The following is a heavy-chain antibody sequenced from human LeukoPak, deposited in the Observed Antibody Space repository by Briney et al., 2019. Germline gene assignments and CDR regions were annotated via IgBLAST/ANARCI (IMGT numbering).Heavy chain of an antibody. D-gene: IGHD6-19*01. CDR2: ISWNSGNI. Sequence: PGGSLRLSCAASGFTFNDYAMHSVRQVPGKGLEWVSGISWNSGNIGYADSAKGRFTISRDNAKNSLYLQMNSLRPEDTALYYCAKSLAVAGFDYWGQGTLVTVSS. CDR1: GFTFNDYA. V-gene: IGHV3-9*01. J-gene: IGHJ4*02. CDR3: AKSLAVAGFDY.